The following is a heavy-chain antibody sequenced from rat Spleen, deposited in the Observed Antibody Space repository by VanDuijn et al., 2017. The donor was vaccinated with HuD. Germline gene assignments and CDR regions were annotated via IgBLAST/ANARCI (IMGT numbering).Heavy chain of an antibody. CDR2: ITNTGGST. D-gene: IGHD4-3*01. Sequence: EVQLVESDGGLVQPGRSLKLSCAASGFTFNNYWMTWIRQAPGKGLEWVASITNTGGSTYYPDSVKGRFPISRDNAKSTLYLQMNSLRSEDTATYYCTRDVRGTAYWGQGTLVTVSS. CDR1: GFTFNNYW. J-gene: IGHJ3*01. CDR3: TRDVRGTAY. V-gene: IGHV5-31*01.